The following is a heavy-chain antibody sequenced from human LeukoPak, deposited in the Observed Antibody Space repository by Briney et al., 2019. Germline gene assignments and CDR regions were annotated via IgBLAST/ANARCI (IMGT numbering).Heavy chain of an antibody. V-gene: IGHV4-4*07. J-gene: IGHJ4*02. CDR2: IYTSGST. CDR1: GGSISSYY. D-gene: IGHD3-22*01. CDR3: ARRNSWDYDSSLKN. Sequence: PSETLFLTCTVSGGSISSYYWSWIRQPAGKGLEWIGRIYTSGSTNYNPSLKSRVTMSVDTSKNQFSLKLSSVTAADTAVYYCARRNSWDYDSSLKNWGQGTLVTVSS.